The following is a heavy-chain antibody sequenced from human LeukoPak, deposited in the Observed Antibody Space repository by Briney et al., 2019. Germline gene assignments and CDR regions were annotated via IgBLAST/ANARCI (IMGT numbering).Heavy chain of an antibody. CDR1: GFSFSNSW. D-gene: IGHD3-10*01. CDR3: TRDRGYDVFDI. CDR2: IDQDGIER. J-gene: IGHJ3*02. Sequence: PGGSLRLSCAAAGFSFSNSWMAWVRQAPGKGLEWVANIDQDGIERYSVMSVRGRFTISRDNAKNSLYLQMDSLRAEDTALYYCTRDRGYDVFDIWGQGTMVTVSS. V-gene: IGHV3-7*01.